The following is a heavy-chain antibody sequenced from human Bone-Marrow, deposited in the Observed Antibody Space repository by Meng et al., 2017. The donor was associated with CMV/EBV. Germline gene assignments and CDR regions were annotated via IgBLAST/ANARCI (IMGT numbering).Heavy chain of an antibody. Sequence: GESLKISCAASGFTFISYSMTWVRQTPGKGLEWVASIKKDGSEKYYVDSVKGRFTISRDNAETLLYLQMNGLRAEDTAIYYCARVLRVPASTKMLLDYWGQGTLVTVSS. CDR3: ARVLRVPASTKMLLDY. CDR1: GFTFISYS. CDR2: IKKDGSEK. D-gene: IGHD2-2*01. J-gene: IGHJ4*02. V-gene: IGHV3-7*01.